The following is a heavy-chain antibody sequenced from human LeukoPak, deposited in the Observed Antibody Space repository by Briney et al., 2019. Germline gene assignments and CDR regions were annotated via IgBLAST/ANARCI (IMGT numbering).Heavy chain of an antibody. D-gene: IGHD3-3*01. CDR2: IRTGGDYI. V-gene: IGHV3-21*01. CDR1: GFFFSAYR. Sequence: NPWGSLRLSCATSGFFFSAYRMYWGRHAQGKGLELVSSIRTGGDYIYYADSVQARFSISSDNAKKSLYLQMNSRRVEDTAVYFCARWDDLLHFDYWGQGVLVTVSS. CDR3: ARWDDLLHFDY. J-gene: IGHJ4*02.